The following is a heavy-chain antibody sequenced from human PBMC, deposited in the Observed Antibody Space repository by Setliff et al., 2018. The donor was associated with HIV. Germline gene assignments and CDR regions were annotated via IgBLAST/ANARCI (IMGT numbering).Heavy chain of an antibody. V-gene: IGHV4-4*08. D-gene: IGHD2-15*01. CDR3: SRSRTILSFDP. Sequence: PSETLSLTCTVSGGSISSDYWSWIRQPPGKGLEWIGRVYAGGTTNYNTALKSRITISMDSSQNQFSLTLTSVTAADTGLYYCSRSRTILSFDPWGQGAQVTVSS. CDR2: VYAGGTT. J-gene: IGHJ5*02. CDR1: GGSISSDY.